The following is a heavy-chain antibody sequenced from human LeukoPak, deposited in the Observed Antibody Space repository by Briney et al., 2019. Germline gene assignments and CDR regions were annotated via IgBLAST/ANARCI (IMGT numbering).Heavy chain of an antibody. Sequence: ASETLSLTCTVSGGSIGSGYYWAWIRQPPGKGLEWIGSIHYGGTTHYNPSLQSRVTISADASKNQFALDLRSVTAADTAVYYCTRDIGDFVSDFWGQGTLVTVSS. CDR2: IHYGGTT. V-gene: IGHV4-39*02. CDR3: TRDIGDFVSDF. J-gene: IGHJ4*02. CDR1: GGSIGSGYY. D-gene: IGHD2-21*02.